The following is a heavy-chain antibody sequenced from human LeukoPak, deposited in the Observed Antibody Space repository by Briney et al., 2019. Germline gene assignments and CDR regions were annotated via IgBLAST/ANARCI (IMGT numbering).Heavy chain of an antibody. CDR1: GFTFSSYG. Sequence: GGSLRLSCAASGFTFSSYGMGWVRQAPGKGLEWVSTISGGGGSTYYADSVKGRFIISRDNSKNTLYLQVNSLRAEDTAVYYCAKGGKWDVTPFDYWGQGTLVTVSS. CDR2: ISGGGGST. J-gene: IGHJ4*02. D-gene: IGHD1-26*01. V-gene: IGHV3-23*01. CDR3: AKGGKWDVTPFDY.